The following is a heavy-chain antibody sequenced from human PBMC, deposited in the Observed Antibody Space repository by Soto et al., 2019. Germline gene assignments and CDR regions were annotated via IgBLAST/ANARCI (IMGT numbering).Heavy chain of an antibody. V-gene: IGHV2-26*01. J-gene: IGHJ5*02. Sequence: GSCPTLTNPTETLALTCTVAGFSLSHARMGVSWIRQPPGKALEWLAHIFSNDEKSYSTSLKSRLTISKDTSKSQVVLTMTNMDPVDTATYYCARLTRPQIAAAAKEGHWFDPWGQGTLVTVSS. D-gene: IGHD6-13*01. CDR1: GFSLSHARMG. CDR2: IFSNDEK. CDR3: ARLTRPQIAAAAKEGHWFDP.